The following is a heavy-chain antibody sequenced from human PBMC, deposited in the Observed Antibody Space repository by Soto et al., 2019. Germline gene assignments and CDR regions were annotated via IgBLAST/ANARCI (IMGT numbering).Heavy chain of an antibody. D-gene: IGHD6-13*01. V-gene: IGHV1-3*01. CDR1: GYTFTNYA. CDR3: ASEAIAAAAVYGMDV. CDR2: INAGNGNT. J-gene: IGHJ6*02. Sequence: RASVKVSCKASGYTFTNYAMHWVRQAPGQRLEWMGWINAGNGNTKYSQKFQGRVTITRDTSASTAYMELSSLRSEDTAVYYCASEAIAAAAVYGMDVWGQGTTVTVSS.